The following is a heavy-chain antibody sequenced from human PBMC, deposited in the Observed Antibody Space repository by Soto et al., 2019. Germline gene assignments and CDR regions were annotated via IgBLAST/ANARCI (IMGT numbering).Heavy chain of an antibody. D-gene: IGHD3-22*01. CDR3: ARPSYDSTGYYGAFDL. CDR1: GGSSISSGYY. Sequence: SETLSLTCTVSGGSSISSGYYWGWIRKPPGKGLEWIGSIYYSGTTNDNPSLKSRVTISVDTSKNQFSLKLSSVTAADTAVYYCARPSYDSTGYYGAFDLWGQGTMVTVSS. V-gene: IGHV4-39*01. J-gene: IGHJ3*01. CDR2: IYYSGTT.